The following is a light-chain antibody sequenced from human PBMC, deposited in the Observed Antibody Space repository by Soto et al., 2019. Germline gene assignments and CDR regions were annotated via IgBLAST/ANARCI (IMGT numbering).Light chain of an antibody. Sequence: DIQMTQSPSTLSASVGDRVTITCRASQSISSWLAWYQQKSGEAPKLLIYEGSTLARGVPSRFSGSVSGTEFPLLISSPQPFHFASFYCQQYDTYYRTFGQGTKGE. CDR1: QSISSW. CDR3: QQYDTYYRT. J-gene: IGKJ1*01. V-gene: IGKV1-5*03. CDR2: EGS.